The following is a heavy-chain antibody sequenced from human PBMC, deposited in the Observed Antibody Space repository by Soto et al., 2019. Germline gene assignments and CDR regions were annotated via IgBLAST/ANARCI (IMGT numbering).Heavy chain of an antibody. V-gene: IGHV6-1*01. CDR3: ARADCTNGVCLQFSHYYYYMDV. CDR1: GDSVSSNSAA. J-gene: IGHJ6*03. Sequence: SQTLSLTCAISGDSVSSNSAAWNWIRQSPSRGLEWLGRTYYRSKWYNDYAVSVKSRITINPDTSKNQFSLQLNSVTPEDTAVYYCARADCTNGVCLQFSHYYYYMDVWGQGTPVTVSS. D-gene: IGHD2-8*01. CDR2: TYYRSKWYN.